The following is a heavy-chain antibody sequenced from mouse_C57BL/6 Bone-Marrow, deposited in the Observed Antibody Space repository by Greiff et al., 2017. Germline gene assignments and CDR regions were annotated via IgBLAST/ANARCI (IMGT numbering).Heavy chain of an antibody. CDR1: GFTFSDYY. J-gene: IGHJ4*01. CDR2: ISNGGGST. CDR3: ARQGPHAMDY. V-gene: IGHV5-12*01. Sequence: EVKVVESGGGLVQPGGSLKLSCAASGFTFSDYYMYWVRQTPEKRLEWVAYISNGGGSTYYPDTVKGRFTISRDNAKNTLYLQMIRLESEDTAMYYCARQGPHAMDYWGQGTSVTVSS.